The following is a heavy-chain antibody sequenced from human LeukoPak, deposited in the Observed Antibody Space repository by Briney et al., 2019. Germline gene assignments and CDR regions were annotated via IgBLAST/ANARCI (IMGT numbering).Heavy chain of an antibody. CDR1: GGTFSSYA. V-gene: IGHV1-69*05. Sequence: SVTVSCKASGGTFSSYAISWVRQAPRQGLEWMGGIIPIFGTANYAQKLQGRVTMTTDTSTSTAYMELRSLRSDDTAMYYCARSGNYGSYGEHRFDYWGQGTLVTVSS. CDR3: ARSGNYGSYGEHRFDY. D-gene: IGHD1-7*01. CDR2: IIPIFGTA. J-gene: IGHJ4*02.